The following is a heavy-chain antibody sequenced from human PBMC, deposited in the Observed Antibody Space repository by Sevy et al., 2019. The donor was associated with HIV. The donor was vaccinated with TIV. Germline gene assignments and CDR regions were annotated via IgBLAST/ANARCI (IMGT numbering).Heavy chain of an antibody. V-gene: IGHV3-21*01. Sequence: GGSLRLSCAASGFTFSSYSMNWVRQAPGKGLEWVSSISSSSSYIYYADSVKGRFTISRDNAKNSLYLQMNSLGAEDTAVYYCARWGVVVVPAAIGYYYYGMDVWGQGTTFTVSS. D-gene: IGHD2-2*02. CDR1: GFTFSSYS. J-gene: IGHJ6*02. CDR2: ISSSSSYI. CDR3: ARWGVVVVPAAIGYYYYGMDV.